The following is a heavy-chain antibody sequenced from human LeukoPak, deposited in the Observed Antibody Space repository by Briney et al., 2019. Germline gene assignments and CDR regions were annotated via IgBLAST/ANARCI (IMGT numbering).Heavy chain of an antibody. Sequence: GASVKVSCKASGYTFTSYYMHWVRQAPGQGLVWMGIINPSGGNTNYAQKFQGRVTMTRDTSTSTLYMELSSLRSEDTAVYYCARRAKGSWINDAFDIWGQGTMVTVSS. V-gene: IGHV1-46*01. CDR2: INPSGGNT. CDR1: GYTFTSYY. CDR3: ARRAKGSWINDAFDI. D-gene: IGHD2-2*03. J-gene: IGHJ3*02.